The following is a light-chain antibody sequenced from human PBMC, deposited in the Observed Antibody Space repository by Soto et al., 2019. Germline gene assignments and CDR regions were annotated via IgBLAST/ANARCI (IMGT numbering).Light chain of an antibody. CDR2: DAY. Sequence: DIQVTQSPYPLSASVGDRVSITCGASQSIGTWLAWYQQKAGTAQKLLIFDAYTLESGVPSRFSGSGSGTDFTLTISSLQPEDFAVYYCQEYENSPITFGQGTRLETK. V-gene: IGKV1-5*01. CDR1: QSIGTW. CDR3: QEYENSPIT. J-gene: IGKJ5*01.